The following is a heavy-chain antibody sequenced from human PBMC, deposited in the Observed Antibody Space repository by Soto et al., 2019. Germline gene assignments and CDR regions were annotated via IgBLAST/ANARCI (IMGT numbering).Heavy chain of an antibody. J-gene: IGHJ4*02. CDR2: INHSGST. CDR3: ARGRRRSSGLFQTWYYFDY. Sequence: QVQLQQWGAGLLKPSETLSLTCAVYGGSFSGYYWSWIRQPPGKGLEWIGEINHSGSTNYNPSLKSRVTISVDTAKNPFSLKLSSVTAADTAVYYCARGRRRSSGLFQTWYYFDYWGQGTLVTVSS. V-gene: IGHV4-34*01. D-gene: IGHD6-19*01. CDR1: GGSFSGYY.